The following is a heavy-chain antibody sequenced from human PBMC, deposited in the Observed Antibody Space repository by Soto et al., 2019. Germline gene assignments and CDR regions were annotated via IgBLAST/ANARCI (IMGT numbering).Heavy chain of an antibody. CDR1: GYSFNAYY. CDR3: ASRIGYSYGSLDY. D-gene: IGHD5-18*01. V-gene: IGHV1-69*06. CDR2: IIPIFGTA. J-gene: IGHJ4*02. Sequence: QVQLVQSGAEVKKPGASVKVSCKASGYSFNAYYVHWIRQAPGQGLEWMGWIIPIFGTANYAQKFQGRVTITADKSTSTAYMELSSLRSEDTAVYYCASRIGYSYGSLDYWGQGTLVTVSS.